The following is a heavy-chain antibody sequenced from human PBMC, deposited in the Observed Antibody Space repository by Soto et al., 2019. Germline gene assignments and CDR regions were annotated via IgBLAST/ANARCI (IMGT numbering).Heavy chain of an antibody. Sequence: EVQLLESGGDLVQPGGSLRLSCAASGFIFSSYGMSWVRQAPGKGLEWVSAMTGSGGVTYYADSVKGRFTISRDNSKNTLYLQMNSLRADDTAVYYCAKRGGTSGYYPWDYWCQGILVTVSS. V-gene: IGHV3-23*01. CDR1: GFIFSSYG. CDR3: AKRGGTSGYYPWDY. CDR2: MTGSGGVT. D-gene: IGHD3-22*01. J-gene: IGHJ4*02.